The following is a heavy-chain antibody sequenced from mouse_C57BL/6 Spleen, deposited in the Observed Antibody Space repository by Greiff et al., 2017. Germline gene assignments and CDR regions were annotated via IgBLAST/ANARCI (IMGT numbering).Heavy chain of an antibody. CDR2: IYPGDGDT. D-gene: IGHD4-1*01. V-gene: IGHV1-82*01. J-gene: IGHJ2*01. CDR1: GYAFSSSW. CDR3: ARRELTGKGEDYFDY. Sequence: QVQLQQSGPELVKPGASVKISCKASGYAFSSSWMNWVKQRPGKGLEWIGRIYPGDGDTNYNGKFKGKATLTADKSSSTAYMQLSSLTSEDSAVYFCARRELTGKGEDYFDYWGQGTTLTVSS.